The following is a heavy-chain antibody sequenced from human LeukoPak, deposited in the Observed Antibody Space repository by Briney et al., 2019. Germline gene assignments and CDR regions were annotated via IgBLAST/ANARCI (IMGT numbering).Heavy chain of an antibody. CDR1: GYSISSGYY. CDR2: IYHGGRT. CDR3: ARVEWFFEY. D-gene: IGHD3-3*01. V-gene: IGHV4-38-2*02. J-gene: IGHJ4*02. Sequence: PSETLSLTCTVSGYSISSGYYWGWIRQTPGKGLEWIGYIYHGGRTDYNPSLKSRVTISVDTSKNQFSLKLSSVTAADTAVYYCARVEWFFEYWGQGTLVTVSS.